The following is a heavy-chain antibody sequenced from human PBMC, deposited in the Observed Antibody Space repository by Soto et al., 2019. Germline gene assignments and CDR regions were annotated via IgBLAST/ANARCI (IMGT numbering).Heavy chain of an antibody. Sequence: GGSLRLSCAASGFTFSSYGMHWVRQAPGKGLEWVAVISYDGSNKYYADSVKGRFTISRDNSKNTLYLQMNSLRAEDTAVYYCARSSSGPGTLDYWGQGTLVTVSS. D-gene: IGHD6-25*01. V-gene: IGHV3-30*03. CDR2: ISYDGSNK. CDR3: ARSSSGPGTLDY. J-gene: IGHJ4*02. CDR1: GFTFSSYG.